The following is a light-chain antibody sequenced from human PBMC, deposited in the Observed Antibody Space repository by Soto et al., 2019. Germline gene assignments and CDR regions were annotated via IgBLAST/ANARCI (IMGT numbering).Light chain of an antibody. CDR2: GAS. V-gene: IGKV3-20*01. CDR1: QSVSTRY. CDR3: HQFRSSPLAFT. J-gene: IGKJ2*01. Sequence: ESMLTQSPGTLSLSPGERATLSCRASQSVSTRYLAWYQQKPGQAPRLLIYGASIRAAGIPDRFSGSGSGTDLTLTISRLEPEAVAVYYYHQFRSSPLAFTFGQGTKLEI.